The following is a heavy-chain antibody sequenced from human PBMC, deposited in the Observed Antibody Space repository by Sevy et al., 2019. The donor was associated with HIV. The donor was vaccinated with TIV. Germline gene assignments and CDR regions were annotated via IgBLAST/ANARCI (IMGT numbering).Heavy chain of an antibody. D-gene: IGHD3-10*01. CDR1: GFTFSYYN. V-gene: IGHV3-21*01. Sequence: GGSLRLSCAASGFTFSYYNMNWVRQAPGKGLEWVSSISSGSSYIFYVDSVKGRFTISRDNAKDSLFLQMNSLRAEDTAVYYCAKDRSHIIMIRGVVIFDYWGQGTLVTVSS. CDR3: AKDRSHIIMIRGVVIFDY. CDR2: ISSGSSYI. J-gene: IGHJ4*02.